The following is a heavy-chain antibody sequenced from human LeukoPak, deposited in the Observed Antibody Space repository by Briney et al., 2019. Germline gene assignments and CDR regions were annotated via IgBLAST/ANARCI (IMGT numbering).Heavy chain of an antibody. V-gene: IGHV4-39*01. D-gene: IGHD1-26*01. CDR2: IYYSGST. CDR1: GGSISSSSCY. J-gene: IGHJ4*02. Sequence: SETLSLTCTVSGGSISSSSCYWGWIRQPRGKGLEWIGSIYYSGSTYYNPSLKSRVTISVDTSKNQFSLKLSSVTAADTAVYYCASRLVGATVDYWGQGTLVTVSS. CDR3: ASRLVGATVDY.